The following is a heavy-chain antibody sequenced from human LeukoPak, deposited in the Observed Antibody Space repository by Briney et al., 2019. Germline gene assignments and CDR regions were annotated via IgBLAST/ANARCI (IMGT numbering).Heavy chain of an antibody. V-gene: IGHV3-33*01. CDR3: ARGAQRGFDYSNSLQY. D-gene: IGHD4-11*01. J-gene: IGHJ4*02. CDR2: IWSDGTNK. Sequence: GGSLRLSCAATGFIFNHYALHWVRQAPGKGLEWVAVIWSDGTNKYYAASVKGRFTISRDDSDKTVYLQMNTLRPEDTGVYYCARGAQRGFDYSNSLQYWGQGTPVTVS. CDR1: GFIFNHYA.